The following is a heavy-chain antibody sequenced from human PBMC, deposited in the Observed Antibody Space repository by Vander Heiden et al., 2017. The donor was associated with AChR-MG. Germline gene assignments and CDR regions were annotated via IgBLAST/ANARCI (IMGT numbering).Heavy chain of an antibody. D-gene: IGHD3-16*02. Sequence: EVQLLASGGRFVQPGGPPRLSCAATGVTSSRHPLTWVRHAPGKGLEWVSVSSDSGGNTYYADSVKGRFTISRDNSKNTLYLQMNSLRAEDTAVYYCAKDRVITFGGVIVTDFDYWGQGTLVTVSS. J-gene: IGHJ4*02. V-gene: IGHV3-23*01. CDR1: GVTSSRHP. CDR3: AKDRVITFGGVIVTDFDY. CDR2: SSDSGGNT.